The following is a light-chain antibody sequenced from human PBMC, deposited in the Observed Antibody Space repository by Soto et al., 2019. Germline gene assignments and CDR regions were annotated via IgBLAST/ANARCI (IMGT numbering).Light chain of an antibody. CDR2: MTN. Sequence: QSALTQPPSASGTPGQRVTISCYGSSSTIGSNYVYWYQQFPGAAPKLLMFMTNKRPSGVPDRFSGSKSGTSAALAISGLRSEDEAHYHFAAWDDSLSRWVFGGGTKLTVL. V-gene: IGLV1-47*01. CDR3: AAWDDSLSRWV. CDR1: SSTIGSNY. J-gene: IGLJ3*02.